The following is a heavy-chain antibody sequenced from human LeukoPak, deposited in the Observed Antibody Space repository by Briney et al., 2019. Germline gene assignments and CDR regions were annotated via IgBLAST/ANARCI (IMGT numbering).Heavy chain of an antibody. CDR2: ISSSGSTI. J-gene: IGHJ4*02. Sequence: GGSLRLSRAASGFTFSSYEMNWVRQAPGKGLEWVSYISSSGSTIYYADSVKGRFTISGDNAKNSLYLQMNSLRAEDTAVYYCARVPLPGYSKGDYWGQGTLVTVSS. D-gene: IGHD4-11*01. CDR1: GFTFSSYE. V-gene: IGHV3-48*03. CDR3: ARVPLPGYSKGDY.